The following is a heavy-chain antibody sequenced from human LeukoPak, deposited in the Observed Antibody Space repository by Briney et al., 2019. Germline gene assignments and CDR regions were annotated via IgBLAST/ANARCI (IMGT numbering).Heavy chain of an antibody. V-gene: IGHV3-15*01. CDR2: IKSKTDGGTT. CDR3: TTTYSSSWYREGLDY. J-gene: IGHJ4*02. Sequence: PGGSLRLSCAASGFTFSNAWMSWVRQAPGKGLEWVGRIKSKTDGGTTDYAAPVKGRFTISRDDSKNTLYLQMNSLKTEDTAVYYCTTTYSSSWYREGLDYWGQGTLVTVSS. CDR1: GFTFSNAW. D-gene: IGHD6-13*01.